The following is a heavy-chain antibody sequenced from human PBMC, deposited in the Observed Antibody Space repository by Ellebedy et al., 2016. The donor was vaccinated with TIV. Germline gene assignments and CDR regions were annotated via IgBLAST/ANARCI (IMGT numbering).Heavy chain of an antibody. J-gene: IGHJ3*02. Sequence: MPSETLSLTCAVSGASISSGAYYWSWIRQHPGKGLEWIGYIYYSGSTYYNPSLKSRVTISVDTSKNQFSLKLSSVTAADTAVYYCARDKYSYGSEDHNACNIWGQGTMVTVSS. CDR2: IYYSGST. D-gene: IGHD5-18*01. V-gene: IGHV4-31*11. CDR1: GASISSGAYY. CDR3: ARDKYSYGSEDHNACNI.